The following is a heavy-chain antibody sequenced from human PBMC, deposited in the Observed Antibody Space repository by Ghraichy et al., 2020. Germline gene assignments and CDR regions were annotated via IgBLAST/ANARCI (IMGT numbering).Heavy chain of an antibody. CDR1: GGSIRSHF. D-gene: IGHD5-18*01. CDR3: ARRGRGYSLYYYGLDV. Sequence: SETLSLICSVSGGSIRSHFWSWIRQPPGKGLEWIGYISYTGNTNYSPSLGGRATISLDTSKNQFSLSLTSVNAADTAMYYCARRGRGYSLYYYGLDVWGPGPTVTVSS. CDR2: ISYTGNT. J-gene: IGHJ6*02. V-gene: IGHV4-59*11.